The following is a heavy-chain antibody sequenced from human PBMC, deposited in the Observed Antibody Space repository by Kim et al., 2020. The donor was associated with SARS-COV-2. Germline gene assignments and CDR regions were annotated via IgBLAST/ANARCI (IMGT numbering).Heavy chain of an antibody. D-gene: IGHD6-19*01. CDR1: GFTFSSYG. Sequence: GGSLRLSCAASGFTFSSYGMHWVRQAPGKGLEWVAVIWYDGSNKYYADSVKGRFTISRDNSKNTLYLQMNSLRAEDTAVYYCARDFPPLGAVADYYFDYWGQGTLVTVSS. CDR2: IWYDGSNK. CDR3: ARDFPPLGAVADYYFDY. J-gene: IGHJ4*02. V-gene: IGHV3-33*01.